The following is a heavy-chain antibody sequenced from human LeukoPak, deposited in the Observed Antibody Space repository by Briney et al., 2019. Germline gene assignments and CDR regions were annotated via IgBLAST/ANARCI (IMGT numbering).Heavy chain of an antibody. Sequence: ASVKVSCKASGYTSTGYYMHWVRQAPGQGLEWMGRINPNSGGTNYAQKFQGRVTMTRDTSISTAYMELSRLRSDDTAVYYCARGTIVGAYFDYWGQGTLVTVSS. V-gene: IGHV1-2*06. CDR2: INPNSGGT. D-gene: IGHD1-26*01. CDR3: ARGTIVGAYFDY. CDR1: GYTSTGYY. J-gene: IGHJ4*02.